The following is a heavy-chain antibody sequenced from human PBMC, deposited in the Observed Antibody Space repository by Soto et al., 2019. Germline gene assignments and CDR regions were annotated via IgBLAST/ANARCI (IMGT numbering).Heavy chain of an antibody. D-gene: IGHD3-9*01. Sequence: QVQLVQSGAEVKKPGASVKVSCKASGYTFTSYAMHWVRQAPGQRLEWMGWINAGNGNTKYSQKFQGRVTITRDTSASTAYMELSSLRSEDTAVYYCARSYYVLLYFDWFIAAAGNFDYWGQGTLVTVSS. CDR2: INAGNGNT. V-gene: IGHV1-3*01. J-gene: IGHJ4*02. CDR1: GYTFTSYA. CDR3: ARSYYVLLYFDWFIAAAGNFDY.